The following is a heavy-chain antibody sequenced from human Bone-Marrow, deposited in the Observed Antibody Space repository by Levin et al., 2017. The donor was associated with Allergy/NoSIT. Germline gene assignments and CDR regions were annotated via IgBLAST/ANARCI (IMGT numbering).Heavy chain of an antibody. CDR3: ARSYRPGIAAAGDDAFDI. V-gene: IGHV4-59*01. CDR1: GGSISSYY. D-gene: IGHD6-13*01. CDR2: IYYSGST. Sequence: ASETLSLTCTVSGGSISSYYWSWIRQPPGKGLEWIGYIYYSGSTNYNPSLKSRVTISVDTSKNQFSLKLSSVTAADTAVYYCARSYRPGIAAAGDDAFDIWGQGTMVTVSS. J-gene: IGHJ3*02.